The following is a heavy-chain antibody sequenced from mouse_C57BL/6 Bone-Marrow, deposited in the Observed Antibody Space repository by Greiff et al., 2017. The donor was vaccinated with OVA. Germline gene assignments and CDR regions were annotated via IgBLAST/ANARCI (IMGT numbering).Heavy chain of an antibody. Sequence: QLQQPGAELVMPGASVKLSCKASGYTFTRYWMHWVKQRPGQGLEWIGEIDPSDSYTNYNQKFKGKSTLTVDKSSSTAYMQLSSLTSEDSAVYYCARDYDYDDYAMDYWGQGTSVTVSS. J-gene: IGHJ4*01. CDR2: IDPSDSYT. CDR1: GYTFTRYW. CDR3: ARDYDYDDYAMDY. D-gene: IGHD2-4*01. V-gene: IGHV1-69*01.